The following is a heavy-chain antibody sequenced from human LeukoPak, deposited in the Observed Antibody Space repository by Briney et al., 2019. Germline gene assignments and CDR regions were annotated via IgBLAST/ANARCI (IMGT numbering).Heavy chain of an antibody. J-gene: IGHJ6*02. Sequence: GASVKVSCKASGYTFTGYYMHWVRQAPGQGLEWMGWINPNSGGTNYAQKFQGRVTMTRDTSISTAYMELSRLRSDDTAVYYCAREDIVVVPAAMLGYYYYGMDVGGQGTTVTVSS. D-gene: IGHD2-2*01. CDR3: AREDIVVVPAAMLGYYYYGMDV. CDR2: INPNSGGT. CDR1: GYTFTGYY. V-gene: IGHV1-2*02.